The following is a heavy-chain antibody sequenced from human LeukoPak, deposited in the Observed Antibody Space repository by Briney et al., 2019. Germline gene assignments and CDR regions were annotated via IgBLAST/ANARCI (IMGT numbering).Heavy chain of an antibody. D-gene: IGHD6-13*01. CDR3: ARVVSAAGISNPYDY. V-gene: IGHV3-48*02. J-gene: IGHJ4*02. Sequence: GGSLRLSCAASGFTFNIYSMNWVRHAPGKGLEWVSYISGDTTAIYYADSVKGRFTISRDNAKNSVYLQMNSLRDEDTAVYYCARVVSAAGISNPYDYWGQGTLVTVSS. CDR1: GFTFNIYS. CDR2: ISGDTTAI.